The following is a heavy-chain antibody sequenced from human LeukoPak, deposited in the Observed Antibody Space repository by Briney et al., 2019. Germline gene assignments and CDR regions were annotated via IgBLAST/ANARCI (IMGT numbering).Heavy chain of an antibody. V-gene: IGHV5-10-1*01. CDR1: GYSFTSYW. Sequence: GESLKISCEGSGYSFTSYWISWVRQMPGKGLEWMGRIDPSDSYTNYSPSFQGHVTISVDRSINTAYLQWSSLKASDTAMYYCARLEYFADYWGQGTLVTVSS. D-gene: IGHD3-9*01. J-gene: IGHJ4*02. CDR2: IDPSDSYT. CDR3: ARLEYFADY.